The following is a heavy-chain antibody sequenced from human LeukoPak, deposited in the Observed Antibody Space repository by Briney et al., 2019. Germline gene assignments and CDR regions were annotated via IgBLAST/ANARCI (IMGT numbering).Heavy chain of an antibody. CDR3: AREESFGHNGFDY. Sequence: SETLSLTCTVSGGSISSYYWSWIRQPPGKGLEWIGYIYYSGSTNYNPSLKSRVTISVDTSKNQFSLKLSSVTAADTAVYYCAREESFGHNGFDYWGQGTLVTVSS. V-gene: IGHV4-59*01. CDR1: GGSISSYY. CDR2: IYYSGST. D-gene: IGHD3/OR15-3a*01. J-gene: IGHJ4*02.